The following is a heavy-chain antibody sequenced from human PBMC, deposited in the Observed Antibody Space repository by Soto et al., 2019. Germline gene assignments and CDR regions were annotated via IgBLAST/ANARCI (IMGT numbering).Heavy chain of an antibody. CDR2: ISYDGSNK. D-gene: IGHD3-16*01. CDR1: GFPFSDYY. Sequence: QVQVVESGGGLVKPGGSLRLSCAASGFPFSDYYMSWIRQAPGKGLEWVAVISYDGSNKYYADSVKGRFTISRDNSKNTLYLQMNSLRAEDTAVYYCAKSDYGGFDYWGQGTLVTVSS. J-gene: IGHJ4*02. V-gene: IGHV3-30*18. CDR3: AKSDYGGFDY.